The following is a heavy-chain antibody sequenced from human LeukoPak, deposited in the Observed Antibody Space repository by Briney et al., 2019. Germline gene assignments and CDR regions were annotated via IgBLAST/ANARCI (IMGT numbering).Heavy chain of an antibody. J-gene: IGHJ4*02. V-gene: IGHV4-59*02. Sequence: SETLSLTCTVSGGSVSSYYWSWIRQPPGKGLEWIGYIYYSGSTNYNPSLKSRVTISVDTSKNQFSLKLSSVTAADTAVYYCARDYYDSSGYYRAFDYWGQGTLVTVSS. CDR3: ARDYYDSSGYYRAFDY. CDR1: GGSVSSYY. D-gene: IGHD3-22*01. CDR2: IYYSGST.